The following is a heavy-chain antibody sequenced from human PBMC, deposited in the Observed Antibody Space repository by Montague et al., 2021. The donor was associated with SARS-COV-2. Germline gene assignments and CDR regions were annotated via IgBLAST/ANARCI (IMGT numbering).Heavy chain of an antibody. CDR1: GGSISSGGYS. CDR2: IYHSGST. CDR3: ARGSMVRGGKVYYGVDV. V-gene: IGHV4-30-2*01. D-gene: IGHD3-10*01. Sequence: TLSLTCAVSGGSISSGGYSRNWIRQPPGKGLEWIGYIYHSGSTYYNPSLKSRVTISLDSSKNQFPLNLTSVTAADTAVYYCARGSMVRGGKVYYGVDVWGQGTTVTVSS. J-gene: IGHJ6*02.